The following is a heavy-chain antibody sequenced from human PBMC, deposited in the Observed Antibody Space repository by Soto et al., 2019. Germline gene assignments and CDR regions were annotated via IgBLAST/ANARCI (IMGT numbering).Heavy chain of an antibody. D-gene: IGHD3-10*01. CDR3: VRDASNPPSGIEI. CDR1: GFAFSSYW. CDR2: INNDGSST. J-gene: IGHJ3*02. Sequence: EVQLVESGGDLVQPGGSLRLSCAASGFAFSSYWMHWVRQAPGKGLVWVSHINNDGSSTTYPDSVKGRFNISRDNAKNTLYLQMNSLKAEDTAVYYCVRDASNPPSGIEIWGHGTMVTVSS. V-gene: IGHV3-74*01.